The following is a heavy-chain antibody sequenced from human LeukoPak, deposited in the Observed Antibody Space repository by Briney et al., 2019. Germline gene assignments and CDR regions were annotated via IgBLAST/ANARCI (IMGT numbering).Heavy chain of an antibody. V-gene: IGHV3-74*01. CDR1: GFTFSGYW. J-gene: IGHJ6*03. CDR2: IDNDGHGI. Sequence: QSEGSLRLSCAASGFTFSGYWMHWVRQGPEKGLELVSRIDNDGHGIIYADSVKGRFTTSRDNAKNTLYLQMNSLRVEDTAVYYCAAGGGWDPSFGVVTHIDVWGKGTTAAVS. CDR3: AAGGGWDPSFGVVTHIDV. D-gene: IGHD3-3*01.